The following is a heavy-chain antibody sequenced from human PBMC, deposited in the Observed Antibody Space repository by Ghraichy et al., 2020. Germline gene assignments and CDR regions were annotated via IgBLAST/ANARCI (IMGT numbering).Heavy chain of an antibody. Sequence: SETLSLTCTVSGGSISSSSFYWGWIRQPPGKGLEWIGSLYYSGSTYHNSSLKSRATISGDTSKNQFSLKLTSVTAADTAVYYCARHPYSGYFDYWGQGTLVTVSS. CDR3: ARHPYSGYFDY. D-gene: IGHD2-21*01. CDR1: GGSISSSSFY. J-gene: IGHJ4*02. CDR2: LYYSGST. V-gene: IGHV4-39*01.